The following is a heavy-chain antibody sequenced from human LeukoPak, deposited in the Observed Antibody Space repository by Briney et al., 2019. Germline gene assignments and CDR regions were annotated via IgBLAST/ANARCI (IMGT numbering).Heavy chain of an antibody. CDR1: GSSIISSNYY. V-gene: IGHV4-39*01. CDR3: ARLWFGNGRTFDP. CDR2: VYNSGTT. Sequence: SETLSLTCTVSGSSIISSNYYWAWIRQPPGKELEWLATVYNSGTTYYTPSLKSRATISVDTSKDQFSLKLDSVTAADTALYYCARLWFGNGRTFDPWGQGTLVTVSS. J-gene: IGHJ5*02. D-gene: IGHD3-10*01.